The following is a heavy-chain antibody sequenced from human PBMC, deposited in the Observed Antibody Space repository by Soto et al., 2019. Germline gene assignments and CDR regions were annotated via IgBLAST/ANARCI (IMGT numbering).Heavy chain of an antibody. V-gene: IGHV1-69*12. CDR1: GGTFSNHV. CDR2: IINIFGTA. D-gene: IGHD3-3*01. J-gene: IGHJ6*02. CDR3: ARGPYEFWSGYYRPDFHSGMDV. Sequence: QVQLVQSGAEVKKPGSSVKVSCKASGGTFSNHVIIWVRQAPGQGLEWMGGIINIFGTANYAQKFQGRVTITADESTSTAHMELSSLRSEDTAVYYCARGPYEFWSGYYRPDFHSGMDVWGQGTTVTVSS.